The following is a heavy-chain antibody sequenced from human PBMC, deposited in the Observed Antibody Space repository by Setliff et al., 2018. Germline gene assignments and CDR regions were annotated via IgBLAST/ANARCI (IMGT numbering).Heavy chain of an antibody. V-gene: IGHV3-48*01. Sequence: GSLRLSCAASGFTFSTYSMNWARQAPGKGLEWISYISSSSNTIYYADSVKGRFTISRDNAKNSLFLQMNGLRVEDTAVYYCVKGGVFGSSYFDVWGRGALVTVSS. CDR3: VKGGVFGSSYFDV. D-gene: IGHD3-10*02. J-gene: IGHJ2*01. CDR1: GFTFSTYS. CDR2: ISSSSNTI.